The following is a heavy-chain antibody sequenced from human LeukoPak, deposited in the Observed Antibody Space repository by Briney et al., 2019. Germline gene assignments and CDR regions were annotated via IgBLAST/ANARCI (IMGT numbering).Heavy chain of an antibody. Sequence: SETLSLTCTVSGGSISSYYWSWIRQPPGKGLEWIGYIYYSGSTNYNPSLKSRVTISVDTSKNQFSLKLSSVTAADTAVYYCARKEGYGSGSMGKGYYYGMDVWGQGTTVTVSS. V-gene: IGHV4-59*01. D-gene: IGHD3-10*01. CDR3: ARKEGYGSGSMGKGYYYGMDV. J-gene: IGHJ6*02. CDR1: GGSISSYY. CDR2: IYYSGST.